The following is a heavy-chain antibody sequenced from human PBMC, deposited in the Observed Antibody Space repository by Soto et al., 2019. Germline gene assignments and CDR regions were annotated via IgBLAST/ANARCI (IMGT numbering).Heavy chain of an antibody. D-gene: IGHD3-3*01. V-gene: IGHV4-30-2*01. J-gene: IGHJ5*02. CDR2: IYHSGST. Sequence: SDKLSLTCSFSGCSIISGGYSWIWIRQPPGKGLEWIGYIYHSGSTYYNPSLKSRVTISVDRSKNQFSLKLSSVTAADTAVYYCAIYMNFWSGLGWFDHWGQGTLVTVFS. CDR3: AIYMNFWSGLGWFDH. CDR1: GCSIISGGYS.